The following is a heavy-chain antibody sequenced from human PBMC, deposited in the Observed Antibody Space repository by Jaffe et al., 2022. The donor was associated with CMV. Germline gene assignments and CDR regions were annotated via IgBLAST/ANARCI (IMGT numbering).Heavy chain of an antibody. Sequence: QVQLQESGPGLVKPSETLSLTCTVSGGSISSYYWSWIRQPPGKGLEWIGYIYYSGSTNYNPSLKSRVTISVDTSKNQFSLKLSSVTAADTAVYYCARLGDSYGYVYGSGSYYSAHYYYYYMDVWGKGTTVTVSS. V-gene: IGHV4-59*08. J-gene: IGHJ6*03. CDR1: GGSISSYY. D-gene: IGHD3-10*01. CDR2: IYYSGST. CDR3: ARLGDSYGYVYGSGSYYSAHYYYYYMDV.